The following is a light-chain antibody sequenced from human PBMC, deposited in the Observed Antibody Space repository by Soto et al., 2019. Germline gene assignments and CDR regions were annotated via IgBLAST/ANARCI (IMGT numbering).Light chain of an antibody. CDR2: GNS. CDR1: SSNIGAGYD. J-gene: IGLJ2*01. Sequence: QSVLTQPPSVSGAPGQRVTISCTGGSSNIGAGYDVHWYQQLPGTAPKLLIYGNSNRPSGVPDRFSGSKSGTSASLAITGLRADDEAAYYCQSYDNCLGGYVLFGGGTKLTVL. CDR3: QSYDNCLGGYVL. V-gene: IGLV1-40*01.